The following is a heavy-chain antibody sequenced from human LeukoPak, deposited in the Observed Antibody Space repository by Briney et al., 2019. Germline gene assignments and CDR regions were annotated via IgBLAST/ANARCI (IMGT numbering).Heavy chain of an antibody. CDR1: GFTFSTYG. V-gene: IGHV3-7*01. D-gene: IGHD5-24*01. CDR3: ARDPEMEKGRDGLDH. J-gene: IGHJ4*02. Sequence: GGSLRLSCVASGFTFSTYGMSWVRQAPGKGLEWVANIREDGSDKHYVDSVRGRFTISRDNAKNSLHLQMNSLRAEDTATYYCARDPEMEKGRDGLDHWGQGTLVIVSS. CDR2: IREDGSDK.